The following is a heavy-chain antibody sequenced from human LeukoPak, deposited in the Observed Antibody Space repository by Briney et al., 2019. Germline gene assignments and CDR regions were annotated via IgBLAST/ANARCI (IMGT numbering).Heavy chain of an antibody. CDR3: ARSSTVTTQNFDY. Sequence: PGGSLRLSCAASGFTFSSYWMNWARQAPGKGPEWVASINHNGNVNYYVDSVKGRFTIFRDNAKNSLYLQMNSLRAEDTAVYYCARSSTVTTQNFDYWGQGTLVTVSS. D-gene: IGHD4-17*01. J-gene: IGHJ4*02. V-gene: IGHV3-7*03. CDR1: GFTFSSYW. CDR2: INHNGNVN.